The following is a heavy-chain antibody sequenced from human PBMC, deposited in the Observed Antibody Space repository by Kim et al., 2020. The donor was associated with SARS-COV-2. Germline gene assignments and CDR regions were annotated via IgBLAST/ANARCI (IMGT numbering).Heavy chain of an antibody. J-gene: IGHJ4*02. D-gene: IGHD3-10*01. CDR1: GGSISSSSYY. V-gene: IGHV4-39*01. CDR3: ARHPSGRFGELSADY. Sequence: SETLSLTCTVSGGSISSSSYYWGWIRQPPGKGLEWIGSIYYSGSTYYNPSLKSRVTISVDTSKNQFSLKLSSVTAADTAVYYCARHPSGRFGELSADYWGQGTLVTVSS. CDR2: IYYSGST.